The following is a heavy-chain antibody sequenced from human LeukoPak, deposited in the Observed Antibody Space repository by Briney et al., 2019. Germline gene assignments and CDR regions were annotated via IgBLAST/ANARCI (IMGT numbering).Heavy chain of an antibody. J-gene: IGHJ5*02. D-gene: IGHD5-12*01. Sequence: SETLSLTCAVSGYSISSGYYWGWIRQPAGKGLEWIGRIYTSGSTNYNPSLKSRVTISVDTSKNQFSLKLSSVTAADTAVYYCARDLGGYNPWGQGTLVTVSS. CDR2: IYTSGST. CDR1: GYSISSGYY. V-gene: IGHV4-61*02. CDR3: ARDLGGYNP.